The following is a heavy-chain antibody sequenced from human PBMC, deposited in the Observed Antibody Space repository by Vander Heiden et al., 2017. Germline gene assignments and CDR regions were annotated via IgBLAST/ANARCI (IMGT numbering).Heavy chain of an antibody. CDR2: IYYSGST. V-gene: IGHV4-31*03. J-gene: IGHJ5*02. CDR3: ARYCSSTSCHEGLWFDP. Sequence: QVQLQESGPGLVKPSQTLSLTCTVSGGSITRGGYYWSWIRQHPGKGLEWIGYIYYSGSTYYNPSLKSRVTISVDTSKNQFSLKLSSVTAADTAVYYCARYCSSTSCHEGLWFDPWGQGTLVTVSS. D-gene: IGHD2-2*01. CDR1: GGSITRGGYY.